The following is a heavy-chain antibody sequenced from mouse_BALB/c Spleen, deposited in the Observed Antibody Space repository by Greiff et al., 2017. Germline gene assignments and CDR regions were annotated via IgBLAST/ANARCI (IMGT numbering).Heavy chain of an antibody. D-gene: IGHD2-1*01. J-gene: IGHJ3*01. V-gene: IGHV2-9*02. Sequence: VQVVESGPGLVAPSQSLSITCTVSGFSLTSYGVHWVRQPPGKGLEWLGVIWAGGSTNYNSALMSRLSISKDNSKSQVFLKMNSLQTDDTAMYYCARPPYGNYAWFAYWGQGTLVTVSA. CDR1: GFSLTSYG. CDR3: ARPPYGNYAWFAY. CDR2: IWAGGST.